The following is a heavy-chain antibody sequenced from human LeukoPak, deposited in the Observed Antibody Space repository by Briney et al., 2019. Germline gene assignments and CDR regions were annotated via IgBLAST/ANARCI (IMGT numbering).Heavy chain of an antibody. V-gene: IGHV3-9*01. CDR2: ISWNSGSI. J-gene: IGHJ4*02. D-gene: IGHD3-10*01. CDR1: GFTFDDYA. CDR3: ARPLDIDSGSGSYLHY. Sequence: GGSLRLSCAASGFTFDDYAMHWVRQTPGKGLEWVSGISWNSGSIGYADSVKGRFTISRDNAKNSLYLQMNSLRAEDTAAYYCARPLDIDSGSGSYLHYWGQGTLVTVSS.